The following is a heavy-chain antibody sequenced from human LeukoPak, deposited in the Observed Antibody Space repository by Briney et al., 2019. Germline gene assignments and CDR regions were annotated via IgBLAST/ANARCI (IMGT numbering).Heavy chain of an antibody. V-gene: IGHV3-13*01. CDR1: GFTLGSHD. CDR2: VSSGFHA. Sequence: GGSLRLSCTASGFTLGSHDMHWVRQIPGQGLEWVAAVSSGFHAFFADSVQGRFTVSREDARNSLYLQMNSLRAGDTAVYYCVREARGYHYTCFDYWGQGTLVTVSS. D-gene: IGHD5-18*01. CDR3: VREARGYHYTCFDY. J-gene: IGHJ4*02.